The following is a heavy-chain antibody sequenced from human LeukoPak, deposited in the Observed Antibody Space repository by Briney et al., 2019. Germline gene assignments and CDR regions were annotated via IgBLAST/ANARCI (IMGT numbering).Heavy chain of an antibody. CDR3: ARELGYCSGGSCYGARWFDP. D-gene: IGHD2-15*01. Sequence: PSETLSLTCTVSGGSISSYYWSWIRQPVGKGLEWIGRIYTSGSTNYNPSLKSRVTMSVDTSKNQFSLKLSSVTAADTAVYHCARELGYCSGGSCYGARWFDPWGQGTLVTVSS. J-gene: IGHJ5*02. V-gene: IGHV4-4*07. CDR2: IYTSGST. CDR1: GGSISSYY.